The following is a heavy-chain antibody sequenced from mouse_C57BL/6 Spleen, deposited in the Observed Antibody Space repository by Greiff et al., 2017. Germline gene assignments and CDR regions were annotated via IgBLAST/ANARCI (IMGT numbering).Heavy chain of an antibody. CDR3: ARQGRDGVDY. J-gene: IGHJ2*01. Sequence: EVLLVASGGDLVKPGGSLKLSCAASGFTFSSYGMSWVRQTPDKRLEWVATISSGGSYTYYPDSVKGRFTISRDNAKNTLFLQMSSMKSEDTAMYYCARQGRDGVDYWGQGTTLTVSS. V-gene: IGHV5-6*01. CDR2: ISSGGSYT. D-gene: IGHD3-3*01. CDR1: GFTFSSYG.